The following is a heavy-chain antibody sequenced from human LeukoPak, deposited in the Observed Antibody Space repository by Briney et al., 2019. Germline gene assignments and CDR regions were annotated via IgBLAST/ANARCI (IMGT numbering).Heavy chain of an antibody. CDR1: GGSISGYF. CDR3: VRSKSGAYGWFGA. Sequence: SETLSLSCTVSGGSISGYFWTWIRQPPGKGLEWIGYIYYTGNTTYNPSLKSRVTISIDTSKNHFSLNVNSVTAADAAVYYCVRSKSGAYGWFGAWGPGTLVTVSS. J-gene: IGHJ5*02. CDR2: IYYTGNT. D-gene: IGHD2-15*01. V-gene: IGHV4-59*01.